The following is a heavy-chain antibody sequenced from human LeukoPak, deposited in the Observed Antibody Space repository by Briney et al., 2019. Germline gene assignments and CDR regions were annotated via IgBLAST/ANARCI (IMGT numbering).Heavy chain of an antibody. CDR1: GFTFSSYW. J-gene: IGHJ4*02. CDR3: ARSGWWMATNFDY. V-gene: IGHV3-7*01. CDR2: IKQDGSEK. Sequence: GGSLRLSCAASGFTFSSYWMSWVRQAPAKGLEWVANIKQDGSEKYYVDSVKGRFTISRDNAKNSLYLQMNSLRAEDTAVYYCARSGWWMATNFDYWGQGTLVTVSS. D-gene: IGHD5-24*01.